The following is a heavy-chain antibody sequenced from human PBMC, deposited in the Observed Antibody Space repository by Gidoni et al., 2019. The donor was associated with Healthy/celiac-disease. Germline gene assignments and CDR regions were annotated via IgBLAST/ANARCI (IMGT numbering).Heavy chain of an antibody. Sequence: QVQLVQSGAEAKKPGSSVKVSCKASGGTFSSYAISWVRQAPGQGLEWMGRIIPILGIANYAQKFQGRVTITADKSTSTAYMELSSLRSEDTAVYYCARDIMRELLRGGFDPWGQGTLVTVSS. D-gene: IGHD1-26*01. CDR1: GGTFSSYA. CDR2: IIPILGIA. CDR3: ARDIMRELLRGGFDP. J-gene: IGHJ5*02. V-gene: IGHV1-69*04.